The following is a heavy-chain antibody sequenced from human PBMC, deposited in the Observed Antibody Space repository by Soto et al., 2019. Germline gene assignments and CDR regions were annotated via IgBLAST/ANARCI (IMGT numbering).Heavy chain of an antibody. CDR3: ARQVYSSGWYFDY. CDR2: IYYSGST. CDR1: GGSISSYY. V-gene: IGHV4-59*05. J-gene: IGHJ4*02. D-gene: IGHD6-19*01. Sequence: PSETLSLTCTVSGGSISSYYWSWIRQPPGKGLEWIGSIYYSGSTYYNPSLKSRVTISVDTSKNQFSLKLSSVTAADTAVYYCARQVYSSGWYFDYWGQGTLVTVSS.